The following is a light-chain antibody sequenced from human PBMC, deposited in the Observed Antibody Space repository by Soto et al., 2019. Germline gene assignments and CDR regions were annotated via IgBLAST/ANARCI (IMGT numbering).Light chain of an antibody. CDR3: SSYTSSSTRV. CDR1: SSDVGGYNY. Sequence: QSVLTQPASVSGSPGQSITISCTGTSSDVGGYNYVSWYQQHPGNAPKLMIYDVSNRPSGVSNLFSGSKSGYTASLTISVLQADDDADYYCSSYTSSSTRVFGGGTKLTVL. J-gene: IGLJ3*02. V-gene: IGLV2-14*01. CDR2: DVS.